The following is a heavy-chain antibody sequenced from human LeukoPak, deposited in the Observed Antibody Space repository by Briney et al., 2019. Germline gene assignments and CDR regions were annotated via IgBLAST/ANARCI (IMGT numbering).Heavy chain of an antibody. CDR3: ASPLIRYDSIGYWYYLDY. V-gene: IGHV1-69*06. D-gene: IGHD3-22*01. J-gene: IGHJ4*02. Sequence: ASVKVSCKASGGTFSSYAISWVRQAPGQGLEWMGGIIPIFGTANYAQKFQGRVTITADKSTSTAYMELSSLRSEDTAVYDWASPLIRYDSIGYWYYLDYWGQGTLVTVSS. CDR1: GGTFSSYA. CDR2: IIPIFGTA.